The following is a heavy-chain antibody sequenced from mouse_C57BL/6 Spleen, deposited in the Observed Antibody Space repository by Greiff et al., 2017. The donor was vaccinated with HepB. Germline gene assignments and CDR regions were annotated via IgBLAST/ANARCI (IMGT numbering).Heavy chain of an antibody. J-gene: IGHJ2*01. Sequence: EVQLQQSGGGLVKPGGSLKLSCAASGFTFSDYGMHWVRQAPEKGLEWVAYISSGSSTIYYADTVKGRFTISRDNAKNTLFLQMTSLRSEDTAMYYCAREITIPYFDYWGQGTTLTVSS. D-gene: IGHD1-1*02. V-gene: IGHV5-17*01. CDR3: AREITIPYFDY. CDR2: ISSGSSTI. CDR1: GFTFSDYG.